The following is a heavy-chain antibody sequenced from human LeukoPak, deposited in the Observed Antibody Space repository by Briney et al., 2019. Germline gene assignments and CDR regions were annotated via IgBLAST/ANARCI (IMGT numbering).Heavy chain of an antibody. CDR3: ATFFTDYGDYYYYHYMDV. D-gene: IGHD4-17*01. J-gene: IGHJ6*03. Sequence: ASVKVSCKASGYTFTGYYMHWVRQAPGQGLEWMGWINPNSGGTNYAQKFQGRVTMTRDTSISTAYMELSRLRSDDTAVYYCATFFTDYGDYYYYHYMDVWGKGTTVTVSS. CDR1: GYTFTGYY. V-gene: IGHV1-2*02. CDR2: INPNSGGT.